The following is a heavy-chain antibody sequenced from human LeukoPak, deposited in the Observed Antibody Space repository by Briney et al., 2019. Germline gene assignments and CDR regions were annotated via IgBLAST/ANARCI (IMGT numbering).Heavy chain of an antibody. CDR3: AALDHGHDY. CDR1: GFTFSSYW. Sequence: GGSPRLSCAASGFTFSSYWMHWVRQAPGKGLVWVSRINSDGSSSSYADSVKGRFTISRDNAKNTLYLQMNSLRAEDTAVYYCAALDHGHDYWGQGTLVTVSS. V-gene: IGHV3-74*01. J-gene: IGHJ4*02. CDR2: INSDGSSS.